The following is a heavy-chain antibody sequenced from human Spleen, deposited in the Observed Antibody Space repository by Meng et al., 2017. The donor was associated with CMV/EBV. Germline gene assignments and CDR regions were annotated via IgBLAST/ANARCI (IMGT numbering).Heavy chain of an antibody. CDR1: VASNSAA. Sequence: VASNSAAWNWIRQSPSRGLEWLGRTYYRSKWYNDYAVSVKSRITINPDTSKNQFSLQLNSVTPEDTAVYYCARGEVAGPTYYFDYWGQGTLVTVSS. V-gene: IGHV6-1*01. CDR3: ARGEVAGPTYYFDY. J-gene: IGHJ4*02. D-gene: IGHD6-19*01. CDR2: TYYRSKWYN.